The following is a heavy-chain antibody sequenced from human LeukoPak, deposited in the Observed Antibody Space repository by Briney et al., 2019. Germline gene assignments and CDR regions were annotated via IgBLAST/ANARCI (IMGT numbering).Heavy chain of an antibody. CDR1: GGTFSSYA. CDR2: IIPIFGTA. V-gene: IGHV1-69*13. Sequence: SVKVSCKASGGTFSSYAISWVRQAPGQGLEWMGGIIPIFGTANYAQKFQGRVTITADESTSTAYMELSSLRSEDTAVYYCARDPGEDYVWGSYKVWGQGTLVTVSS. CDR3: ARDPGEDYVWGSYKV. D-gene: IGHD3-16*01. J-gene: IGHJ4*02.